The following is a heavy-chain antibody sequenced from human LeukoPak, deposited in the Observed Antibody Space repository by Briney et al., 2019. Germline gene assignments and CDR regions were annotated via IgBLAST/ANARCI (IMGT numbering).Heavy chain of an antibody. D-gene: IGHD2-2*01. Sequence: GGSLRLSCAASGFTFTSYAMSWVRQAPGKGLEWVSSISSSSSYIYYADSVKGRFTISRDNAKNSLYLQMNSLRAEDTAVYYCARDRVARYCSSTSCYVGFDYWGQGTLVTVSS. V-gene: IGHV3-21*01. CDR1: GFTFTSYA. J-gene: IGHJ4*02. CDR2: ISSSSSYI. CDR3: ARDRVARYCSSTSCYVGFDY.